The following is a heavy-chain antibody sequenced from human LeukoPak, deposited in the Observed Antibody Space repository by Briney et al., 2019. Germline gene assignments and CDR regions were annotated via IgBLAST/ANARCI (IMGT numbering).Heavy chain of an antibody. CDR2: IYYSGST. D-gene: IGHD3-22*01. CDR3: ARAGDSSGYEYYFDY. Sequence: SETLSLTCTVSGVSINNYYWSWIRQPPGKGLEWIGYIYYSGSTNYNPSLKSRVTISVDMSTNQFSLKLSSVTAADTAVYYCARAGDSSGYEYYFDYWGQGTLVTVSS. J-gene: IGHJ4*02. V-gene: IGHV4-59*12. CDR1: GVSINNYY.